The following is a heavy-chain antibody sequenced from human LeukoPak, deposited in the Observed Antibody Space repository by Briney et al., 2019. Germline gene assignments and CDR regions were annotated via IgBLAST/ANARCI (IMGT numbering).Heavy chain of an antibody. CDR3: TTWAAWITTRDY. V-gene: IGHV3-15*01. Sequence: GGSLRLPCAASGFTFSNAWMSWVRQAPGKGLEWVGHIKSRTDGGTTDYAAPVRGRFTISRDDSKNTLVLQMNSLKTEDTAVYYCTTWAAWITTRDYWGQGTLVTVSS. D-gene: IGHD3-16*01. CDR1: GFTFSNAW. CDR2: IKSRTDGGTT. J-gene: IGHJ4*02.